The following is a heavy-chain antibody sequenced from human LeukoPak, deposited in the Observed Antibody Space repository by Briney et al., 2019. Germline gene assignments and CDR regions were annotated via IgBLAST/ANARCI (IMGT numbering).Heavy chain of an antibody. D-gene: IGHD6-19*01. CDR2: ISDSGST. CDR3: ARHGGGWPFDY. J-gene: IGHJ4*02. CDR1: GGSFSSYY. Sequence: PSETLSLTCTVSGGSFSSYYWSWIRQPPGKGLEWIGYISDSGSTNYNSSLKSRVTISVDTSKTHFSLKLRSVTAADTAVYYCARHGGGWPFDYWGQGTLVTASS. V-gene: IGHV4-59*08.